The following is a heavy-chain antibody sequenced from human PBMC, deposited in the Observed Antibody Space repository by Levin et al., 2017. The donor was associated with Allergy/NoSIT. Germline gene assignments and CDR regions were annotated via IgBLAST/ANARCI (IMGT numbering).Heavy chain of an antibody. D-gene: IGHD6-6*01. V-gene: IGHV3-11*01. CDR2: ISSSGSTI. J-gene: IGHJ4*02. Sequence: GESLKISCAASGFTFSDYYMSWIRQAPGKGLEWVSYISSSGSTIYYADSVKGRFTISRDNAKNSLYLQMNSLRAEDTAVYYCARDSQLDDWHSYYFDYWGQGTLVTVSS. CDR1: GFTFSDYY. CDR3: ARDSQLDDWHSYYFDY.